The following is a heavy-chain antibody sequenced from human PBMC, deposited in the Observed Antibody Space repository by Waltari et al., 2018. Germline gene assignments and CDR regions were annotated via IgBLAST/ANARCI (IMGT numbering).Heavy chain of an antibody. CDR1: GFTFSSYS. D-gene: IGHD6-13*01. Sequence: EVQLVESGGGLVKPGGSLRLSCAASGFTFSSYSMNWVRQAPGKGLEWVSSISSSSSYIYYADSVKGRFTISRDNAKNALYLQMNSLRAEETAVYYCARVGPIAAAAFDYWGQGTLVTVSS. CDR2: ISSSSSYI. V-gene: IGHV3-21*01. J-gene: IGHJ4*02. CDR3: ARVGPIAAAAFDY.